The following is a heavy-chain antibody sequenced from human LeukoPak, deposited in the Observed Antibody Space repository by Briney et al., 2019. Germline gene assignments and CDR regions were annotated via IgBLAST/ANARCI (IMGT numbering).Heavy chain of an antibody. Sequence: SETLSLTCTVSGYSISSGSYWGWVRQPPGKGLEWIASMYHTGTTFYNPSLKSRVTISVDTSKNQFSLKLSSVTAADTAIYYCARFGSGRYYMDVWGKGTTVTVSS. CDR3: ARFGSGRYYMDV. CDR1: GYSISSGSY. V-gene: IGHV4-38-2*02. D-gene: IGHD2-15*01. CDR2: MYHTGTT. J-gene: IGHJ6*03.